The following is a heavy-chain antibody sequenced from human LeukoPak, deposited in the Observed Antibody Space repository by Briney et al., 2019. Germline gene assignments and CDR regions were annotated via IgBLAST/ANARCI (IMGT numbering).Heavy chain of an antibody. Sequence: GGSLRLSCAASGFTFSSYWMSWVRQAPGKGLEWVANIKQDGSEKYYVDSVKGRFTISRDNSKNTLYLQMNSLRAEDTAVYYCAKSEDSSSWFNYYYYYYMDVWGKGTTVTVSS. V-gene: IGHV3-7*01. CDR3: AKSEDSSSWFNYYYYYYMDV. CDR2: IKQDGSEK. CDR1: GFTFSSYW. D-gene: IGHD6-13*01. J-gene: IGHJ6*03.